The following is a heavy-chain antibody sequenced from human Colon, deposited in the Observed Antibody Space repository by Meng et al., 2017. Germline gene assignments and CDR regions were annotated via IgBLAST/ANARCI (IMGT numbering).Heavy chain of an antibody. CDR2: ISKTGDTI. V-gene: IGHV3-48*03. J-gene: IGHJ4*02. CDR3: ATSDFDYYYFKY. D-gene: IGHD5-12*01. CDR1: GFTFTSYE. Sequence: GGSLRLSCAASGFTFTSYEMNWVRQAPGKGLEWVAYISKTGDTIYYADSVKGRFTISRDNAKSSLFLQMNSLRAEDTAVYYCATSDFDYYYFKYWGQGAVVTFSS.